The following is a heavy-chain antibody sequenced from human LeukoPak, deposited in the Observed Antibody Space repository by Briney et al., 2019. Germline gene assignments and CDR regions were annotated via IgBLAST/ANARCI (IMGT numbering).Heavy chain of an antibody. CDR1: GGSFSGYY. CDR3: ARTGSSGYYYDDRYYFDY. D-gene: IGHD3-22*01. Sequence: SETLSLTCAVYGGSFSGYYWSWIRQPPGKGLEWIGYIYYSGSTNYNPSLKSRVTISVDTSKNQFSLKLSSVTAADTAVYYCARTGSSGYYYDDRYYFDYWGQGTLVTVSS. CDR2: IYYSGST. V-gene: IGHV4-59*01. J-gene: IGHJ4*02.